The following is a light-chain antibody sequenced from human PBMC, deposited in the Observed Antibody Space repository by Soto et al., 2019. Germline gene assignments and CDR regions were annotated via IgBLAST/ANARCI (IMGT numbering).Light chain of an antibody. CDR3: HQYGNSPQT. J-gene: IGKJ1*01. V-gene: IGKV3-20*01. Sequence: EIVLTQSPATLSLSPVKRATLSFRASQSVSSYLAWYQQKPGQAPRLLIYDASTRATGTPDRFNGSGSGTVFTLAINILEPDDFAVYYCHQYGNSPQTFGQGTKVDIK. CDR1: QSVSSY. CDR2: DAS.